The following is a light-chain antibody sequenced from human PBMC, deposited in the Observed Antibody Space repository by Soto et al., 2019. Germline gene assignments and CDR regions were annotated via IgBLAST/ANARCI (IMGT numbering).Light chain of an antibody. CDR3: QQYNSSWT. CDR1: QSISNW. CDR2: KAS. J-gene: IGKJ1*01. Sequence: DIQMTQSPSTLSASVGDRVTITCRASQSISNWLAWYQQKPGKAPKILIYKASSLESGVPSRFSGSGSGTEFTLTISSLQPDDFATYYCQQYNSSWTFGQGTKVDIK. V-gene: IGKV1-5*03.